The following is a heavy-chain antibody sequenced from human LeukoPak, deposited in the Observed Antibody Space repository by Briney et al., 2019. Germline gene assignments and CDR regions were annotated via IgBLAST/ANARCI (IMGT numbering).Heavy chain of an antibody. CDR1: GGSISSYY. V-gene: IGHV4-34*01. Sequence: SETLSLTCTVSGGSISSYYWTWIRQPAGKGLEWIGEINHSGSTNYNPSLKSRVTISVDTSKNQFSLKLSSVTAADTAVYYCARAPRGRSNDYWGQGTLVTVSS. CDR3: ARAPRGRSNDY. J-gene: IGHJ4*02. D-gene: IGHD3-16*01. CDR2: INHSGST.